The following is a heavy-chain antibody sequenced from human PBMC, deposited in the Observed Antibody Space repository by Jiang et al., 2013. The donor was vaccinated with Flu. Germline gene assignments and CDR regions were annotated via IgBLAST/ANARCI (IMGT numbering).Heavy chain of an antibody. Sequence: GIATNAQKFQGRVTITADKSTSTAYMELSSLRSEDTAVYYCARDFSIAAAGDYWGQGTLVTVSS. CDR2: GIA. J-gene: IGHJ4*02. V-gene: IGHV1-69*04. D-gene: IGHD6-13*01. CDR3: ARDFSIAAAGDY.